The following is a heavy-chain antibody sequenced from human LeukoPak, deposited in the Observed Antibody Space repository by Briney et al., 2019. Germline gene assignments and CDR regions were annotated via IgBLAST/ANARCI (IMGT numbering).Heavy chain of an antibody. Sequence: PSETLSLTCTVSGGSISSYYWSWIRQPAGKGLEWIGRIYTSGSTNYNPSLKSRVTMSVDTSKNQFSLKLSSVTAADTAVYYCARDPYCSSTSCSWGGDYWGQGTLVTVSS. V-gene: IGHV4-4*07. CDR3: ARDPYCSSTSCSWGGDY. CDR1: GGSISSYY. CDR2: IYTSGST. J-gene: IGHJ4*02. D-gene: IGHD2-2*01.